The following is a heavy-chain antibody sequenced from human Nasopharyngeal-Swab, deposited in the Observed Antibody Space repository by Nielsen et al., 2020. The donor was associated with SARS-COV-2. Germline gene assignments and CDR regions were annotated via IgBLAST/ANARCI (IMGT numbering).Heavy chain of an antibody. J-gene: IGHJ6*02. D-gene: IGHD4-17*01. CDR3: ARDSVYYGDYQPYYGMDV. V-gene: IGHV4-59*13. CDR2: IYYSGST. CDR1: GGSISSYY. Sequence: SETLSLTCTVSGGSISSYYWSWIRQPPGKELEWIGYIYYSGSTNYNPSLKSRVTISVDTSKNQFSLKLSSVTAADTAVYYCARDSVYYGDYQPYYGMDVWGQGTTVTVSS.